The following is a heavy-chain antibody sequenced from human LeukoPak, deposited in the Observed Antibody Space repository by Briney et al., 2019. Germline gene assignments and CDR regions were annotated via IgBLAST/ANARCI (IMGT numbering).Heavy chain of an antibody. J-gene: IGHJ5*02. CDR1: GGTFNSYT. Sequence: SVKVSCKDSGGTFNSYTISWVRQAPGQGLEWMGRIIPILGIANYAQKFQGRVTITADKSTSTAYMELSSLRSENTAVYYCARGTSSSSGDWFDPWGQGTLVTVSS. V-gene: IGHV1-69*02. CDR2: IIPILGIA. CDR3: ARGTSSSSGDWFDP. D-gene: IGHD6-6*01.